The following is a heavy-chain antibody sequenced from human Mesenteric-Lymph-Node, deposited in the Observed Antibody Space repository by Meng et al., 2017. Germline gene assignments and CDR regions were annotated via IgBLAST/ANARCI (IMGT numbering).Heavy chain of an antibody. V-gene: IGHV3-30*01. J-gene: IGHJ6*02. CDR3: ARGIKPSGYSSGWYGNYYYYYGKDV. Sequence: GESLKISCAASGFTFSTYAIHWVRQAPGKGLEWVAIISYDGSDEYYADSVKGRFTISRDNSKNTLYLQMNSLRAEDTAVYYCARGIKPSGYSSGWYGNYYYYYGKDVWGQGTTVTVSS. CDR2: ISYDGSDE. CDR1: GFTFSTYA. D-gene: IGHD6-19*01.